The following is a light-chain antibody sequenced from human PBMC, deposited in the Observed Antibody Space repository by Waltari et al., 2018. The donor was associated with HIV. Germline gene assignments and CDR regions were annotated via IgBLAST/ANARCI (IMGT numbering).Light chain of an antibody. Sequence: QSVLTQPPSLSGAPGPRVTISCTAIHSNIGAGYDPHWYQQLPGSAPKLLVFDNRKRPSGVPDRFSGSKSGTSASLVITGLQAADEAVYYCQSYDNSLSNVVFGGGTKLIVL. J-gene: IGLJ2*01. CDR2: DNR. CDR1: HSNIGAGYD. CDR3: QSYDNSLSNVV. V-gene: IGLV1-40*01.